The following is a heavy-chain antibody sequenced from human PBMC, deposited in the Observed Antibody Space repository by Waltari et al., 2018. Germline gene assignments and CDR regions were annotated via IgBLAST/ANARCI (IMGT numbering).Heavy chain of an antibody. D-gene: IGHD3-10*01. CDR1: GYTFISKA. J-gene: IGHJ4*02. CDR2: ISAYDGST. Sequence: QVQLVPSGAEVKKPGASVKVSCKASGYTFISKAINWVRQAPGQGLEWMGWISAYDGSTEYAQIFQGRISMTTDTSTRTAYMELRGLTSDDSAVYYCARLAHHGVSGGDFWGQGTLVTVSS. CDR3: ARLAHHGVSGGDF. V-gene: IGHV1-18*01.